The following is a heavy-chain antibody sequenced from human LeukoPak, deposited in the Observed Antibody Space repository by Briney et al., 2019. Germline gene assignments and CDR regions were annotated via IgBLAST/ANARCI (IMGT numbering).Heavy chain of an antibody. J-gene: IGHJ3*02. V-gene: IGHV3-21*04. CDR1: GFTFSSYS. CDR3: AKDHPVDTTMARYDAFDI. CDR2: ISSSSSYI. Sequence: GGSLRLSCAASGFTFSSYSMNWVRQAPGKGLEWVSSISSSSSYIYYADSVKGRFTISRDNSKNTLYLQMNSLRAEDTAVYYCAKDHPVDTTMARYDAFDIWGQGTVVTVSS. D-gene: IGHD5-18*01.